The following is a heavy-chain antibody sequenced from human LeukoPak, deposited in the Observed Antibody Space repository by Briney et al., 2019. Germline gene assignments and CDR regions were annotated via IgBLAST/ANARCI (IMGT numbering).Heavy chain of an antibody. CDR2: IYDSGTT. CDR3: ARGRDDYVWGSYRQKNWYFDL. D-gene: IGHD3-16*02. J-gene: IGHJ2*01. Sequence: SGTLSLTCIVSGGSIRSYYWSWIRQPPGKGLEWLGYIYDSGTTNYNPSLTSLVTISLGTSKNQFSLKLSSVTAADTAVYYCARGRDDYVWGSYRQKNWYFDLWGRGTVVTVSS. V-gene: IGHV4-59*01. CDR1: GGSIRSYY.